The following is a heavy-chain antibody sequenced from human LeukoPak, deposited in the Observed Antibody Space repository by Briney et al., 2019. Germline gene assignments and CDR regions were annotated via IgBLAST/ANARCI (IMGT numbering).Heavy chain of an antibody. CDR3: ARAGSGWYPHAFDI. V-gene: IGHV3-11*04. J-gene: IGHJ3*02. D-gene: IGHD6-19*01. CDR1: GFTFSDYY. Sequence: GGSLRLSCAASGFTFSDYYMSWIRQAPGKGLEWVSYISSSGSTIYYADSVKGRFTISRDNAKNSLYLQMNSLRAEDTAVYYRARAGSGWYPHAFDIWGQGTMVTVSS. CDR2: ISSSGSTI.